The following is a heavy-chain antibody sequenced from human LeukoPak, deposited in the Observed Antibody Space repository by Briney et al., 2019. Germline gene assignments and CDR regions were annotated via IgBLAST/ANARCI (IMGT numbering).Heavy chain of an antibody. J-gene: IGHJ3*02. Sequence: GGSLRLSCAASGFTFSSYEMNWVRQAPGNGLEWVSYIGTSDSSTYYADSVKGRFTISRDNAKNSLYLQMHSLRAEDTAVYYCARYGDSSVYYSADAFDIWGQGTLVTVSS. CDR1: GFTFSSYE. V-gene: IGHV3-48*03. CDR3: ARYGDSSVYYSADAFDI. D-gene: IGHD3-22*01. CDR2: IGTSDSST.